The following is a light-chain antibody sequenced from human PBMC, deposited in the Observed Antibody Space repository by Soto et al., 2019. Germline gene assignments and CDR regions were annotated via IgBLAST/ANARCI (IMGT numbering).Light chain of an antibody. Sequence: ETVMTQSPATLSVSPGERATLSCRASRSISSYVAWYQQIPGQTPRLLIYGASTRATGIPVRFSGSGSGTEFTLTISNLQSEDFAVYFCQQYHNWPPITFGQGTRLEI. CDR3: QQYHNWPPIT. J-gene: IGKJ5*01. CDR1: RSISSY. CDR2: GAS. V-gene: IGKV3-15*01.